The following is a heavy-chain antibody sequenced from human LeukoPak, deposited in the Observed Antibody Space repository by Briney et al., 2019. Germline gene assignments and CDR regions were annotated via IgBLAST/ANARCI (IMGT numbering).Heavy chain of an antibody. Sequence: ASVEVSCKASGYTFTSYGISWVRQAPGQGLEWMGWINPNSGGTKYAQKFQGRVTMTRDTSISTAYMELSRLRSDDTAVYYCARTSMVRGVRTPFDYWGQGTLVTVSS. D-gene: IGHD3-10*01. V-gene: IGHV1-2*02. CDR2: INPNSGGT. CDR1: GYTFTSYG. CDR3: ARTSMVRGVRTPFDY. J-gene: IGHJ4*02.